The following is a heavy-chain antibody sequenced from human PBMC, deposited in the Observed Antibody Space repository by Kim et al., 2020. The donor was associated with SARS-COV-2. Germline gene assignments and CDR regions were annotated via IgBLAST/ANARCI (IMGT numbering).Heavy chain of an antibody. CDR3: EASDY. CDR2: SASGVRT. V-gene: IGHV3-23*01. Sequence: SASGVRTHYADSVKGRFIISRDNAKSTLFLQMNSLRAEDTAVYYCEASDYWGQGSLVTVSS. J-gene: IGHJ4*02.